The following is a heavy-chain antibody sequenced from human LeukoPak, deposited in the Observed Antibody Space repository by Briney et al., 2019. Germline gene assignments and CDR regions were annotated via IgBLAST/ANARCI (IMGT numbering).Heavy chain of an antibody. CDR1: GYTFTGYY. CDR2: INPNSGGT. Sequence: SVKVSCKASGYTFTGYYMHWVRQAPGQGLEWMGWINPNSGGTNYAQKFQGRVTMTRDTSNSTAYMELSRLRSDDTAVYYCASNLRVVVVPAATYYYYGMDVWGQGTTVTVSS. D-gene: IGHD2-2*01. CDR3: ASNLRVVVVPAATYYYYGMDV. J-gene: IGHJ6*02. V-gene: IGHV1-2*02.